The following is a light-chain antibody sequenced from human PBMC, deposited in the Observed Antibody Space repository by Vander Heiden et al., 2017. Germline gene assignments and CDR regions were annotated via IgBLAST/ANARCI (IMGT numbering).Light chain of an antibody. Sequence: EIVMTQSPAPLSVSPGERVTLSCTASKSVNNHLAWYQQKFGQAPRLLIYAASTRATGVPARVSGSGSETEFTLTIYSLQSEDCAVYFCQQYNHWPPLTFGGGTKVEIK. CDR3: QQYNHWPPLT. J-gene: IGKJ4*01. CDR2: AAS. V-gene: IGKV3-15*01. CDR1: KSVNNH.